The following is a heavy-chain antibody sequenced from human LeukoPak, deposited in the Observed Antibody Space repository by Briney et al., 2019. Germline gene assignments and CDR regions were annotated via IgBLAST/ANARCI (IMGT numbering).Heavy chain of an antibody. J-gene: IGHJ2*01. CDR3: ARGGRSLVAAQFDL. D-gene: IGHD2-15*01. V-gene: IGHV4-34*01. Sequence: SETLSLTCAVYGGSFSGYYWSWIRQPPGKGLEWIGEINHSGSTNYNPSLKSRVTISVDTSKNQFSLKLSSVTAADTAVYYCARGGRSLVAAQFDLWGRSTLVTVSS. CDR1: GGSFSGYY. CDR2: INHSGST.